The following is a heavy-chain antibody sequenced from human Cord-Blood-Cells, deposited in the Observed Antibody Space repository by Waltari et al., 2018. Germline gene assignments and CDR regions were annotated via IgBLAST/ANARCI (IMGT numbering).Heavy chain of an antibody. CDR3: ARPDPYCSSTSCYYYAFDI. J-gene: IGHJ3*02. V-gene: IGHV1-69*01. CDR1: GGTFRSYA. Sequence: QVQLVQSGAEVKKPGSSVKVSCKASGGTFRSYAISWVRQAPGQGLEWMGGIIPIFGTANYAQKFQGRVTITADESTSTAYMELSSLRSEDTVVYYCARPDPYCSSTSCYYYAFDIWGQGTMVTVSS. CDR2: IIPIFGTA. D-gene: IGHD2-2*01.